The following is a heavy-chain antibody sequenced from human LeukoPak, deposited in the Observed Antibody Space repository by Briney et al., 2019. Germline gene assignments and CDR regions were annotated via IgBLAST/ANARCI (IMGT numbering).Heavy chain of an antibody. Sequence: SETLSLTCTVSGGSISSSSYYWGWIRQPPGKGLEWIGSIYYSGSTYYNPSHKSRVTISVDTSKNQFSLKLSSVTAADTAAYYCAREAMVRGVSPGGAFDIWGQVTMLTVSS. CDR2: IYYSGST. CDR3: AREAMVRGVSPGGAFDI. CDR1: GGSISSSSYY. D-gene: IGHD3-10*01. J-gene: IGHJ3*02. V-gene: IGHV4-39*07.